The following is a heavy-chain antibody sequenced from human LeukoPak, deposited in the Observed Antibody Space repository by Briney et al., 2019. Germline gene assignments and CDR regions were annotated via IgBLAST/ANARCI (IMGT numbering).Heavy chain of an antibody. CDR3: ARVSFSMVRGVEFRRHFNYYEYYYMDV. CDR2: IYYSGST. J-gene: IGHJ6*03. D-gene: IGHD3-10*01. V-gene: IGHV4-61*05. Sequence: SSETLSLTCTVSGGSISSSSYYWGWIRQPPGKGLEWIGYIYYSGSTNYNPSLKSRVTISVDTSKNQFSLKVTSVTAADAAVYYCARVSFSMVRGVEFRRHFNYYEYYYMDVWGKGITVTVSS. CDR1: GGSISSSSYY.